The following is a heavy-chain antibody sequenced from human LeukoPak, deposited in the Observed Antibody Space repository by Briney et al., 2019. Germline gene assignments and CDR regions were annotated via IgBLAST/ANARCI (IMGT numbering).Heavy chain of an antibody. CDR1: GFTVSSNY. CDR3: ARDTRLGDYYGSEGLY. Sequence: PGGSLRLSCAASGFTVSSNYMSWVRQAPGKGLEWVSVIYSGGSTYYADSVKGRFTISRDNAKNSLYLQMNSLRAEDTAVYYCARDTRLGDYYGSEGLYWGQGTLVTVSS. V-gene: IGHV3-53*01. CDR2: IYSGGST. J-gene: IGHJ4*02. D-gene: IGHD3-10*01.